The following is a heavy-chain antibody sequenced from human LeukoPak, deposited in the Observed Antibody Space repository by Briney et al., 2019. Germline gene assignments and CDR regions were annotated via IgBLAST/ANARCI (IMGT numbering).Heavy chain of an antibody. Sequence: SETLSLTCTVSGGSISSYYWSWIRQPPGKGLEWIGYIYYSGSTNYNPSLKSRVTISVDTSKNQFPLKLSSVTAADTAVYYCASLGTSTYNWFDPWGQGTLVTVSS. CDR1: GGSISSYY. CDR2: IYYSGST. D-gene: IGHD3-16*01. CDR3: ASLGTSTYNWFDP. V-gene: IGHV4-59*01. J-gene: IGHJ5*02.